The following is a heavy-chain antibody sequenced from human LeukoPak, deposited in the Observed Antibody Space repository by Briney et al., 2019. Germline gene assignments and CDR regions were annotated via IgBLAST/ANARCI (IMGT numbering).Heavy chain of an antibody. CDR3: ACLYNWNEGYFDY. J-gene: IGHJ4*02. CDR1: GGTFSSYA. Sequence: EASVKVSCKASGGTFSSYAISWVRQAPGQGLEWMGGIIPIFGTANYAQKFQGRVTITADESTSTAYMELSSLRSEDTAVYYCACLYNWNEGYFDYWGQGTLVTVSS. D-gene: IGHD1-20*01. V-gene: IGHV1-69*13. CDR2: IIPIFGTA.